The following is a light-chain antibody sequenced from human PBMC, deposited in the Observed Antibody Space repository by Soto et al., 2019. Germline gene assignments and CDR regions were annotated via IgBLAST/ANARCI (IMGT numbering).Light chain of an antibody. CDR3: LQHHTYPYT. J-gene: IGKJ2*01. CDR2: AAS. V-gene: IGKV1-17*01. CDR1: QGIGNN. Sequence: DIQMTQSPSSLSASVGDRVTITCRASQGIGNNLGWFQQKVGRAPKRLIYAASSLEGGVPLRFSGSGSGTEFTLTISGLQPEDFATYYCLQHHTYPYTFSQGTKLEIK.